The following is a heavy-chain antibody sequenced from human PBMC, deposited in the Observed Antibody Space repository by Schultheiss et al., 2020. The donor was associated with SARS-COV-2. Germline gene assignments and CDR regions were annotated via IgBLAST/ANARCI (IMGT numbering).Heavy chain of an antibody. V-gene: IGHV4-30-4*01. CDR1: GGSISSGDYY. J-gene: IGHJ2*01. D-gene: IGHD1-14*01. CDR3: ARDKPSSTGLWYFDL. Sequence: SQTLSLTCTVSGGSISSGDYYWSWIRQPPGKGLEWIGYIYYSGSTYYNPSLKSRVTMSVDTSRNQFSLKLSSVTAADTAVYYCARDKPSSTGLWYFDLWGRGTLVTVSS. CDR2: IYYSGST.